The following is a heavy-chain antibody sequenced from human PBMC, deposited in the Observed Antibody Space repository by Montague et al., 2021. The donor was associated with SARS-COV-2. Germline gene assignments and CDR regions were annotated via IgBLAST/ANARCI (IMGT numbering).Heavy chain of an antibody. D-gene: IGHD7-27*01. Sequence: SLSLSFPASGFTFGSYAMHWVRQAPGKGLEWVAVISYDGSNKYYADSVKGRFTISRDNSKNTLYLQMNSLRAEDTAVYYCARGPNWGFYWYFDLWGRGTLVTVSS. V-gene: IGHV3-30-3*01. CDR1: GFTFGSYA. CDR2: ISYDGSNK. J-gene: IGHJ2*01. CDR3: ARGPNWGFYWYFDL.